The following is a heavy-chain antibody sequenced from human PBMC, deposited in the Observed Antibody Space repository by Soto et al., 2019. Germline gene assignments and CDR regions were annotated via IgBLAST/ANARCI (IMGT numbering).Heavy chain of an antibody. V-gene: IGHV4-61*01. CDR3: AGSSSWYLRFDP. D-gene: IGHD6-13*01. CDR1: GGSVSSGSYY. Sequence: SETLSLTCTVSGGSVSSGSYYWSWIRQPPGKGLEWIGYIYYSGSTNYNPSLKSRVTISVDTSKNQFSLKLSSVTAADTAAYYCAGSSSWYLRFDPWGQGTLVTVSS. J-gene: IGHJ5*02. CDR2: IYYSGST.